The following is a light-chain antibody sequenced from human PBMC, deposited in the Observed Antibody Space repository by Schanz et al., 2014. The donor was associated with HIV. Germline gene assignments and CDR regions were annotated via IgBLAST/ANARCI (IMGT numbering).Light chain of an antibody. CDR1: QTISNS. CDR2: AAS. V-gene: IGKV1-9*01. J-gene: IGKJ1*01. Sequence: DIQLTQSPALLSASVGDRVTITCRASQTISNSLAWYQQRPGKAPKVLIYAASSLQRGAPSRFSGSGYGTEFTLTISSLQPEDFATYYCQQYNNYPLTFGLGTKVAIK. CDR3: QQYNNYPLT.